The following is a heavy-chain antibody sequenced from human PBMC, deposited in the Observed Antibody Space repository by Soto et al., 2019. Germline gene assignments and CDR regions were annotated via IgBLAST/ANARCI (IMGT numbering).Heavy chain of an antibody. J-gene: IGHJ4*02. CDR2: IYYSGST. CDR1: GGSISGGGYY. CDR3: ARGTGSTGRFDY. V-gene: IGHV4-31*03. Sequence: SETLSLTCTVSGGSISGGGYYWSWIRQHPGKGLEWIGYIYYSGSTYYNPSLKSRVTISVDTSKNQFSLKLSSVTAADTAVYYCARGTGSTGRFDYWGQGTLVTVSS. D-gene: IGHD4-17*01.